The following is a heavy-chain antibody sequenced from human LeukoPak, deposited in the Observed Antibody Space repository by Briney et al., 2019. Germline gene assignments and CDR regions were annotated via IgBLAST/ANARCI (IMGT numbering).Heavy chain of an antibody. V-gene: IGHV4-59*01. D-gene: IGHD6-19*01. CDR3: ARVDGSGWWEPFQH. CDR1: GGSISSYY. J-gene: IGHJ1*01. CDR2: IYYSGST. Sequence: SETLSLTCAVSGGSISSYYWSWIRQPPGKGLEWIGYIYYSGSTNYNPSLKSRVTISVDTSKNQFSLKLSSVTAADTAVYYCARVDGSGWWEPFQHWGQGTLVTVSS.